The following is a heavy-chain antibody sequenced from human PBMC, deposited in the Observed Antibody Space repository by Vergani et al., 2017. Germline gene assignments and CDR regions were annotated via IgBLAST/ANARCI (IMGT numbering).Heavy chain of an antibody. Sequence: DVQLLESGGGVVQPGGSLRLFCGASGCTFSSYAMICVRQAPGKGLEWVSAISGSGGNTFYTDSVKGRFTISRDNSKDTLYLQMNSLRVEDTAIYYCSKARDPNCKCGNCNSYYYGLYLWGQGTTVTVSS. CDR2: ISGSGGNT. CDR1: GCTFSSYA. CDR3: SKARDPNCKCGNCNSYYYGLYL. V-gene: IGHV3-23*01. D-gene: IGHD4-23*01. J-gene: IGHJ6*02.